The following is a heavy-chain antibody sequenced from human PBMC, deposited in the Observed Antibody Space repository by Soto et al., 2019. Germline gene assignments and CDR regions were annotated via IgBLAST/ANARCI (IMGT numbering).Heavy chain of an antibody. CDR3: ARVVCSSTSCLDYFFDY. Sequence: GGSLRLSCAASGFTFVTYWMSWVRQAPGKGLEWVANIKQDGSERYYGDSVKDRFIISRDNARNSLYLQMNSLRAEDTAVYYCARVVCSSTSCLDYFFDYWGQGTLVTVSS. CDR2: IKQDGSER. D-gene: IGHD2-2*01. J-gene: IGHJ4*01. V-gene: IGHV3-7*01. CDR1: GFTFVTYW.